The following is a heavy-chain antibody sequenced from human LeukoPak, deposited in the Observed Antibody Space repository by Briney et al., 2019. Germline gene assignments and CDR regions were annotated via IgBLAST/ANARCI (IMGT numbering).Heavy chain of an antibody. V-gene: IGHV3-7*03. J-gene: IGHJ3*02. CDR1: GFTFSSYW. CDR3: GRIRGDRHSSGWSDSFDI. Sequence: GGSPRLSCAVSGFTFSSYWMTWVRQAPGKGLEWVANIKYDGSEKYYVDSVKGRFTISRDNAKDSLYLQMNSLRAEDTALYYCGRIRGDRHSSGWSDSFDIWGQGTMVTVSS. CDR2: IKYDGSEK. D-gene: IGHD6-19*01.